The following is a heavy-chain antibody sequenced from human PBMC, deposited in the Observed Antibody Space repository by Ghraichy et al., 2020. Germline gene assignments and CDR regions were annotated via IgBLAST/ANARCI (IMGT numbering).Heavy chain of an antibody. D-gene: IGHD6-13*01. Sequence: LSLTCAASGFTFSSYGMHWVRQAPGKGLEWVAVISYDGSNKYYADSVKGRFTISRDNAKNTLYLQMNSLRAEDTAVYYCAKDYLGSSWAFDYWGQGTLVSVSS. J-gene: IGHJ4*02. V-gene: IGHV3-30*18. CDR2: ISYDGSNK. CDR1: GFTFSSYG. CDR3: AKDYLGSSWAFDY.